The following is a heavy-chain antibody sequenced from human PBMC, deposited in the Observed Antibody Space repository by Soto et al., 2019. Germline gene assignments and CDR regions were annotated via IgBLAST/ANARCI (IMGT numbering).Heavy chain of an antibody. CDR3: ARDLKVGATYVDGFEI. CDR2: IIPILGMP. V-gene: IGHV1-69*08. CDR1: GGIFSSYS. J-gene: IGHJ3*02. Sequence: QVQLVQSGAEVKKPGSSVKVSCKASGGIFSSYSVSWVRQAPGQGLEWMGRIIPILGMPNYAQKFQGRVTITADKSTSTAYMELSSLRSEDTAVYYCARDLKVGATYVDGFEIWGQGTMVTVSS. D-gene: IGHD1-26*01.